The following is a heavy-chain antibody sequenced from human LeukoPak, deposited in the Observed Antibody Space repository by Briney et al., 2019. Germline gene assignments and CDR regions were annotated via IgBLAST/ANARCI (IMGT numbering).Heavy chain of an antibody. V-gene: IGHV3-23*01. Sequence: GGSLRLSCAASGFTFDDYGMSWVRQAPGKGLEWVSAISGSGGTTYYADSVKGRFSISRDNSKNTLYLQMNSLRAEDTAIYYCANKYGSGSYYIGWGQGTLVTVSS. CDR2: ISGSGGTT. CDR3: ANKYGSGSYYIG. CDR1: GFTFDDYG. J-gene: IGHJ4*02. D-gene: IGHD3-10*01.